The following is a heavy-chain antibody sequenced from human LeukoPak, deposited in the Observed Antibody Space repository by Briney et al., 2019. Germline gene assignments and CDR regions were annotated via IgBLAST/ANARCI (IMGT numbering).Heavy chain of an antibody. D-gene: IGHD3-3*01. V-gene: IGHV3-30*04. CDR2: ISYDGSNK. CDR3: ARPPLEWLSHYGMDV. CDR1: GFTFSSYA. Sequence: TGGSLRLSCAASGFTFSSYAMHWVRQAPGKGLEWVAVISYDGSNKYYADSVKGRFTISRDNSKNTLYLQMNSLRAEDTAVYYCARPPLEWLSHYGMDVWGQGTTVTVSS. J-gene: IGHJ6*02.